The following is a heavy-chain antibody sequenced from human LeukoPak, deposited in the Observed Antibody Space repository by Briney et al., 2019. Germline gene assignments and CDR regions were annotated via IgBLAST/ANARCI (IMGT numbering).Heavy chain of an antibody. V-gene: IGHV4-31*03. CDR3: ARGSTMVRGAWFDP. CDR2: IYYSGST. CDR1: GGSISSGGYS. D-gene: IGHD3-10*01. Sequence: SETLPLTCTVSGGSISSGGYSWSWIRQHPGKGLEWIGYIYYSGSTYYNPSLKSRVTISVDTSKNQFSLKLSSVTAADTAVYYCARGSTMVRGAWFDPWGQGTLVTVSS. J-gene: IGHJ5*02.